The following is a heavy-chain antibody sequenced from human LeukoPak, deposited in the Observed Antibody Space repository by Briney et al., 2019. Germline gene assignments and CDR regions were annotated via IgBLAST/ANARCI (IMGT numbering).Heavy chain of an antibody. CDR3: ARDLIVRRSCSGGSCYSCAY. Sequence: GASVKVSCKASGYTFTGYYMHWVRQAPGQGLEWMGWINPNSGGTNYAQKFQGRVTMTRDTSISTAYMELSRLRSDDTAVYYCARDLIVRRSCSGGSCYSCAYWGQGTLVTVSS. CDR1: GYTFTGYY. CDR2: INPNSGGT. D-gene: IGHD2-15*01. V-gene: IGHV1-2*02. J-gene: IGHJ4*02.